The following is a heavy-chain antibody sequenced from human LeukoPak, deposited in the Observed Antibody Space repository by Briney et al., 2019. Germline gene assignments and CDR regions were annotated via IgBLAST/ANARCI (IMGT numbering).Heavy chain of an antibody. V-gene: IGHV4-59*08. CDR1: GASISSDY. Sequence: SETLSLTCTVSGASISSDYWSWIRQPPGKGLEWIGYISYSGSTNYKPSLKSRVTTSVDTSKNQFSLNLSSVTAADTAVYYCARRVPSYYVDSWGQGTLVTVSS. J-gene: IGHJ4*02. CDR3: ARRVPSYYVDS. D-gene: IGHD3-10*01. CDR2: ISYSGST.